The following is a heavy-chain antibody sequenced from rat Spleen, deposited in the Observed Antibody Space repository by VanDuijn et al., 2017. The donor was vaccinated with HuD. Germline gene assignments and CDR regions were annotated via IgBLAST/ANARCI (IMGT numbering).Heavy chain of an antibody. D-gene: IGHD1-12*02. J-gene: IGHJ2*01. CDR1: GFTFSNYD. Sequence: EVQLVESGGGLVQPGRSLKFSCAASGFTFSNYDMAWVRQAPTKGLEWVASISYDGTATYYRDSVKGRFTISRDNAKTTLYLQMDILTSEDSATYYCATDGYYDGTYYSVYVMDARGQGVMVTVSS. CDR3: ATDGYYDGTYYSVYVMDA. V-gene: IGHV5-17*01. CDR2: ISYDGTAT.